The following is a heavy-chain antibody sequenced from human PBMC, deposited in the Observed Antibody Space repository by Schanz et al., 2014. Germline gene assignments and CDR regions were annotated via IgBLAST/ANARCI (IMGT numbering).Heavy chain of an antibody. CDR2: INPNGGST. Sequence: QAQLVQSGAEVKKPGASVKVSCKASGYTFTSYYMNWVRQAPGQGLEWMGVINPNGGSTRYAQKFQGRATMTRDPCTSTVYMELSTLRSEDTGVYYCARDCDAAAGCDYWGQGTLVTVSS. D-gene: IGHD6-13*01. V-gene: IGHV1-46*03. J-gene: IGHJ4*02. CDR1: GYTFTSYY. CDR3: ARDCDAAAGCDY.